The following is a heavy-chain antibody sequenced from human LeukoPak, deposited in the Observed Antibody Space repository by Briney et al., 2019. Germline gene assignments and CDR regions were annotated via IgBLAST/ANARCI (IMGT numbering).Heavy chain of an antibody. CDR2: IYHSGST. Sequence: PSETLSLTCAVSGGSISSSNWWSWVRQPPGKGLEWIGEIYHSGSTNYNPSLKSRVTISVDKSKNQFSLKLSSVTAADTAVYYCARDPIAAAGTRWFDPWGQGTLVTVSS. J-gene: IGHJ5*02. CDR1: GGSISSSNW. CDR3: ARDPIAAAGTRWFDP. V-gene: IGHV4-4*02. D-gene: IGHD6-13*01.